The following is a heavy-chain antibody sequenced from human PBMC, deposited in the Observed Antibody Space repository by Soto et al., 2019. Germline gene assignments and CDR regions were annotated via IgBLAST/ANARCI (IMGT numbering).Heavy chain of an antibody. CDR3: ARVGVGLAAPRVWPY. CDR1: GYIFTSYG. Sequence: GASVKVSCKASGYIFTSYGISWVRQAPGQGLEWMAWINPYNGNTKYAEKFLGRVTVTTDTSTATAYMEVRSLTSDDTAVFYCARVGVGLAAPRVWPYWGQGTPVTVSS. D-gene: IGHD6-13*01. J-gene: IGHJ4*02. CDR2: INPYNGNT. V-gene: IGHV1-18*01.